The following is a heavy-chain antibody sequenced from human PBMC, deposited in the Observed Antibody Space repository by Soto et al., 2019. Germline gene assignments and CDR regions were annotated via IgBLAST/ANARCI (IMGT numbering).Heavy chain of an antibody. J-gene: IGHJ6*02. CDR2: INAYNGNT. CDR1: GYSFTRYG. D-gene: IGHD3-16*01. CDR3: AMVDVYVTPSPQDV. Sequence: QVQLVQSGAEVKNPGASVKVSCKASGYSFTRYGIGWARQAPGQGLEWMGWINAYNGNTNYAQNPQGRLTLNTDTSTTTAYMELRSLRSNDTAIYYCAMVDVYVTPSPQDVWGQGTTVTVSS. V-gene: IGHV1-18*01.